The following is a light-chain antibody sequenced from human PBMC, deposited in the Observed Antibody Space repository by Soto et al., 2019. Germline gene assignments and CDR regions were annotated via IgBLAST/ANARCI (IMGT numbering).Light chain of an antibody. CDR2: DAS. J-gene: IGKJ5*01. V-gene: IGKV3-11*01. CDR1: QSVSSY. CDR3: QQRSNWLIT. Sequence: EIVLTQSRATLSLSPGERATLLCRASQSVSSYLAWYQQKPGQAPRLLIYDASNRATGIPARFSGSGSGTDFTLTISSLEPEDFAVYYCQQRSNWLITFGQRTRLEI.